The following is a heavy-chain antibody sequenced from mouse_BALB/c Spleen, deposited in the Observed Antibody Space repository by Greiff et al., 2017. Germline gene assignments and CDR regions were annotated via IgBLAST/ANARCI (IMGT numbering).Heavy chain of an antibody. Sequence: QVQLKQSGAELVKPGASVKLSCKTSGYTFTSYWIQWVKQRPGQGLGWIGEIFPGTGTTYYNEKFKGKATLTIDTSSSTAYMQLSSLTSEDSAVYFCARGGNYRDYWGQGTSVTVSS. CDR1: GYTFTSYW. D-gene: IGHD2-1*01. V-gene: IGHV1S132*01. J-gene: IGHJ4*01. CDR3: ARGGNYRDY. CDR2: IFPGTGTT.